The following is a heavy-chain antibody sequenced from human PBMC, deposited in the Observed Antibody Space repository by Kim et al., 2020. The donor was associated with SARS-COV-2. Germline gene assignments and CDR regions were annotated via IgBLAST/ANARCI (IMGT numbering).Heavy chain of an antibody. CDR1: GFTFSNYA. J-gene: IGHJ6*02. CDR2: ISYDESDK. CDR3: ATEWDDCSSDSCSTYYYYGLDV. V-gene: IGHV3-30*03. D-gene: IGHD2-2*01. Sequence: GGSLRLSCVASGFTFSNYAMCWVRQAPGKGLEWVAVISYDESDKYYADAVKGRFTISRDTSKTTLYLQMNSLRAEDTAVYFCATEWDDCSSDSCSTYYYYGLDVWGQGTTVTVSS.